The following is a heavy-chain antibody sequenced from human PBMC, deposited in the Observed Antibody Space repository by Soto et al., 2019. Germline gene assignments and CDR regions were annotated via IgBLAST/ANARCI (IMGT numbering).Heavy chain of an antibody. CDR3: ATEGLDIAHP. CDR2: IYYSGST. V-gene: IGHV4-39*01. CDR1: GGSISSSSYY. Sequence: QLQLQESGPGLVKPSETLSLTCTVSGGSISSSSYYWGWIRQPPGNGLEWIGSIYYSGSTYYNPSLKSRVTISVDTSKNQFALKLSSVTAADTAVYYCATEGLDIAHPWGQGTLVTVSS. D-gene: IGHD2-15*01. J-gene: IGHJ5*02.